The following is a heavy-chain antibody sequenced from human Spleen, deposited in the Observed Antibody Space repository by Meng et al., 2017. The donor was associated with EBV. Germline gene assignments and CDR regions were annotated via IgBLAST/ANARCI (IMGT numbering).Heavy chain of an antibody. V-gene: IGHV4-4*02. CDR2: IYHSGST. J-gene: IGHJ4*02. CDR1: VGSISSDKW. D-gene: IGHD2-2*01. Sequence: VQLQELARGLVRPSGTMSRHSAVAVGSISSDKWWIWVRQPPGKGLEWIGEIYHSGSTNYNPSLTSRVTILVDKSKNQFSLKLSSVTAADTAVYYCASRYCPTTSCRQDWGQGTLVTVSS. CDR3: ASRYCPTTSCRQD.